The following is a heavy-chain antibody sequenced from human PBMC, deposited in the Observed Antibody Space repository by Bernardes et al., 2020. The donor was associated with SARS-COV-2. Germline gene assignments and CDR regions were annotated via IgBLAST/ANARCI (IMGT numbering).Heavy chain of an antibody. CDR1: GYTFSAYY. Sequence: AARKDYCTASGYTFSAYYTHWLRQAPGQGLEWMGWISPKSGATNHAQKFQGRVTMTRDTSISTDYMELSRLRSDDTAVYYCARTFYYDRGGDSLFDYWGQGTPVTVSS. CDR3: ARTFYYDRGGDSLFDY. D-gene: IGHD2-21*01. V-gene: IGHV1-2*02. J-gene: IGHJ4*02. CDR2: ISPKSGAT.